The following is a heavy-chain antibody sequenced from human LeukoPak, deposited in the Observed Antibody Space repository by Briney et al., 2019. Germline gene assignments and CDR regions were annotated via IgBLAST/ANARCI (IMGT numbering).Heavy chain of an antibody. V-gene: IGHV4-34*01. CDR2: INHSGST. CDR3: ARVDSSSSSANLDY. CDR1: GGSFSGYY. D-gene: IGHD6-6*01. J-gene: IGHJ4*02. Sequence: SETLSLTCAVYGGSFSGYYWSWIRQPPGKGLEWIGEINHSGSTNYNPSLKSRVTISVDTSKNQFSLKLSSVTAADTAVYYCARVDSSSSSANLDYWGQGTLVTVS.